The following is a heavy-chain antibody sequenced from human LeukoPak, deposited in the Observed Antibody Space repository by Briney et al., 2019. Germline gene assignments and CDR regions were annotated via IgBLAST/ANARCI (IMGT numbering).Heavy chain of an antibody. J-gene: IGHJ5*02. CDR2: MNPNSGNT. Sequence: GASVKVSCKASGYTFTGYYMHWVRQAPGQGLEWMGWMNPNSGNTGYAQKFQGRVTMTRNTSISTAYMELSSLRSEDTAVYYCAREEQDILTENWFDPWGQGTLDTVSS. CDR3: AREEQDILTENWFDP. V-gene: IGHV1-8*02. CDR1: GYTFTGYY. D-gene: IGHD3-9*01.